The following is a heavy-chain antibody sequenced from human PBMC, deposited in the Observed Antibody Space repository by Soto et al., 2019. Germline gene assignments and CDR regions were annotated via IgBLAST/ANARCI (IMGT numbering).Heavy chain of an antibody. CDR1: GGSISSSSYY. CDR2: IYYSGST. Sequence: PSETLSLTCTVSGGSISSSSYYWGWIRQPPGKGLEWIGYIYYSGSTNYNPSLKSRVTISVDTSKNQFSLKLSSVTAADTAVYYCATYDSSGSVDYWGQGTLVTVS. V-gene: IGHV4-39*07. D-gene: IGHD3-22*01. CDR3: ATYDSSGSVDY. J-gene: IGHJ4*02.